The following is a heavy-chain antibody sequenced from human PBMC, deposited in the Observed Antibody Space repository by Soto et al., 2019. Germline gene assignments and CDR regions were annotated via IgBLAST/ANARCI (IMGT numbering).Heavy chain of an antibody. CDR3: ARLKGYYDRGGYYFDY. CDR1: GGSISSGGYS. J-gene: IGHJ4*02. CDR2: IYHSGST. V-gene: IGHV4-30-2*01. Sequence: SETLSLTCAVSGGSISSGGYSWSWIRQPPGKGLEWIGYIYHSGSTYYNPSLKSRVTISVDRSKNQSSLKLSSVTAADTAVYYCARLKGYYDRGGYYFDYWGQGTLVTVSS. D-gene: IGHD3-22*01.